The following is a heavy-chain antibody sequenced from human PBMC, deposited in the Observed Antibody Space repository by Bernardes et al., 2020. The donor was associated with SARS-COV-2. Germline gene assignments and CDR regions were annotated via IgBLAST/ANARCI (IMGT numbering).Heavy chain of an antibody. V-gene: IGHV3-20*01. CDR1: AFTFDDYG. CDR2: INRNGGRT. J-gene: IGHJ4*02. D-gene: IGHD3-3*01. CDR3: VRGFLGGPLDF. Sequence: VGSLSLSCAASAFTFDDYGMSWVRQAPGKGLEWVSGINRNGGRTGYADSVKGRFTISRDNAKNSLYLQMNSLRSEDTALYHCVRGFLGGPLDFWGQGTLVTVSS.